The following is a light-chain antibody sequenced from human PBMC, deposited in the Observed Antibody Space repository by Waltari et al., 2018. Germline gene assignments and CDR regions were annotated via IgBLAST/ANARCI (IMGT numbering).Light chain of an antibody. CDR3: QPLNSYQWT. CDR1: QSINNY. CDR2: AAS. J-gene: IGKJ1*01. V-gene: IGKV1-9*01. Sequence: IQLTQSPSSLSASVGDRVSITCRASQSINNYLAWYQQKPGKAPKLLIYAASTWQSGVPSRFSGSGSGTDFTLTISSLQPEDFATYYCQPLNSYQWTFGQGTKVEIK.